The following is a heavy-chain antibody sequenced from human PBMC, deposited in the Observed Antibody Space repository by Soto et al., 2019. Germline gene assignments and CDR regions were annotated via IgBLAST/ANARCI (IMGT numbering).Heavy chain of an antibody. J-gene: IGHJ1*01. CDR2: IYYSGST. CDR1: GGSISSSSYY. CDR3: ARVERWLQQLQH. D-gene: IGHD4-4*01. Sequence: KPSETLSLTCTVSGGSISSSSYYWGWIRQPPGKGLEWIGSIYYSGSTYYNPSLKSRVTISVDTSKNQFSLKLSSVTAADTAVYYCARVERWLQQLQHWGQGTLVTVSS. V-gene: IGHV4-39*01.